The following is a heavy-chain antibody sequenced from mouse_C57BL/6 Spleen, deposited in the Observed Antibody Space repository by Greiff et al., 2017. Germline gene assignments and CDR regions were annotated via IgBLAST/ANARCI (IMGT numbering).Heavy chain of an antibody. CDR2: IHPSDSDT. V-gene: IGHV1-74*01. D-gene: IGHD2-2*01. CDR3: AKMVTTGYYYAMDY. CDR1: GYTFTSYW. Sequence: QVHVKQPGAELVKPGASVKVSCKASGYTFTSYWMHWVKQRPGQGLEWIGRIHPSDSDTNYNQKFKGKATLTVDKSSSTAYMQLSSLTSEDSAVYYCAKMVTTGYYYAMDYWGQGTSVTVSS. J-gene: IGHJ4*01.